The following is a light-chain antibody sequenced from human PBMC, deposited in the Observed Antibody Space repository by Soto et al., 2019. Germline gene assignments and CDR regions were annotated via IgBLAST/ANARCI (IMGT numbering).Light chain of an antibody. CDR2: AAS. CDR1: QSVGNF. CDR3: QQSYNTPRT. Sequence: DIQMTQSPSSXSXXXXXXXXIXXRASQSVGNFLNWYQQKPGLPPKYLIYAASNLQSGVPSRFSGSGSGTDFTLTITSLQPEDFATYYCQQSYNTPRTFGQGTKVDIK. V-gene: IGKV1-39*01. J-gene: IGKJ1*01.